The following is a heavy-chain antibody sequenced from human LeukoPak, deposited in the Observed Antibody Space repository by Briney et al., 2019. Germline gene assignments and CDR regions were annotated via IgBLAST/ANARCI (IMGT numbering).Heavy chain of an antibody. CDR1: GFIFRNYW. Sequence: GGSLRLSCVTSGFIFRNYWMSGVRQAPGKGLEWVANINHDGGDKNYVDSVKGRFTISRDNAKSTLYLQMNSLRVEDAAVYYCAITGGPTVTAFDLWGQGILVTVSS. CDR3: AITGGPTVTAFDL. V-gene: IGHV3-7*02. J-gene: IGHJ4*02. D-gene: IGHD4-17*01. CDR2: INHDGGDK.